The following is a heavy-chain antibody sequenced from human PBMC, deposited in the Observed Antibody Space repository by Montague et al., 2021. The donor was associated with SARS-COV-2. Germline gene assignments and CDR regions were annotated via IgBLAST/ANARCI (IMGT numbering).Heavy chain of an antibody. V-gene: IGHV5-51*01. CDR3: ARLSYYGSGSYPFDY. J-gene: IGHJ4*02. D-gene: IGHD3-10*01. CDR1: GYSFTSDW. CDR2: IYPDDSDT. Sequence: QSGAEVKKPGESLKISCKGSGYSFTSDWVGWVRQMPGKGLEWMGXIYPDDSDTRYSPSFQGQVTISADKSISTAYLQWSSLKASDTAMYYCARLSYYGSGSYPFDYWGQGTLVTVSS.